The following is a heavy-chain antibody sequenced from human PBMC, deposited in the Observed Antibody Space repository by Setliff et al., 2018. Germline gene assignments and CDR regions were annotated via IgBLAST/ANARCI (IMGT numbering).Heavy chain of an antibody. D-gene: IGHD1-26*01. CDR3: AAVGIDAGGGWFDP. CDR1: GDFIRDYY. J-gene: IGHJ5*01. V-gene: IGHV4-59*01. Sequence: PSETLSLTCTVSGDFIRDYYWNWIRQSPGKGLEWIGYIYYRGTTNYNSSLKSRVTISIDMSKNQFSLKLSSATAADTAVYFCAAVGIDAGGGWFDPWGQGRPVTVSS. CDR2: IYYRGTT.